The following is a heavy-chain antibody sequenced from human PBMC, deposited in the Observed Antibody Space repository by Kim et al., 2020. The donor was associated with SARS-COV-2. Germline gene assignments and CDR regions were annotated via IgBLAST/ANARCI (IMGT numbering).Heavy chain of an antibody. CDR3: ARVDYYRGFDS. V-gene: IGHV4-31*03. D-gene: IGHD3-10*01. CDR2: LYYSGST. CDR1: GGSISSGGYY. J-gene: IGHJ5*01. Sequence: SETLSLTCTVSGGSISSGGYYWSWIRQHPGKGLEWIGYLYYSGSTYYNPSLKSRVNISVDTSKNQFSLKLSSVTAADTAVYYCARVDYYRGFDSWGQGTLVSVTS.